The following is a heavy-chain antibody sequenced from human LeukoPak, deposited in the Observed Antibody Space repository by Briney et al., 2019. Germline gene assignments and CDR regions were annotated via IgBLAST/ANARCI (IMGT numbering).Heavy chain of an antibody. D-gene: IGHD4-17*01. CDR3: ARVAVTTIYYYYYGMDV. J-gene: IGHJ6*02. V-gene: IGHV4-34*01. Sequence: PSETLSLTCAVYGGSFSGYYWSWIRQPPGKGLEWIGEINRSGSTNYNPSLKSRVTISVDTSKNQFSLKLSSVTAADTAVYYCARVAVTTIYYYYYGMDVWGQGTTVTVSS. CDR2: INRSGST. CDR1: GGSFSGYY.